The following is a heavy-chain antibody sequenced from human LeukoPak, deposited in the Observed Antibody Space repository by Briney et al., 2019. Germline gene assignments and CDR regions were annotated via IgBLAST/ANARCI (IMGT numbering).Heavy chain of an antibody. CDR3: ARTGSTVTMLYPFDR. J-gene: IGHJ4*02. Sequence: SETLSLTCTVSGGSIRSYYWSWIRQPPGKGLERIGYIYYSGSTNYNPSLKSRVSISVDTSKNQFSLKLSSVTAADTAVYYCARTGSTVTMLYPFDRWGQGTLVTVSS. CDR2: IYYSGST. CDR1: GGSIRSYY. D-gene: IGHD4-17*01. V-gene: IGHV4-59*01.